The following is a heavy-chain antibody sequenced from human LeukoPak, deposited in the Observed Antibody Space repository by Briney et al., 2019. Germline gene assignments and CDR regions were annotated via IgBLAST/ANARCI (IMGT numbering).Heavy chain of an antibody. J-gene: IGHJ4*02. Sequence: GGSLRLSCAASGFTFSSYNINWVRQAPGKGLEWVSSISSSSSYIYFADSVKGRFTISRDNAKNSLYLQMTRLRAEDTAVYCCARSYGEGFYFDYWGQGPVVTVSS. V-gene: IGHV3-21*01. CDR2: ISSSSSYI. D-gene: IGHD4-17*01. CDR1: GFTFSSYN. CDR3: ARSYGEGFYFDY.